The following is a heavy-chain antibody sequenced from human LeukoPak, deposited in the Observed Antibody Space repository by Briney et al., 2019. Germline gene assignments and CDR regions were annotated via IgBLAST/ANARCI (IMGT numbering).Heavy chain of an antibody. CDR2: IRASGGGT. CDR1: GFTFSNYA. CDR3: AKDLATIFGVASGVLDY. J-gene: IGHJ4*02. Sequence: PGGSLRLSCAASGFTFSNYAMIWVRQAPGKGLEWVSAIRASGGGTYYADSVKGRFTISRDNSKNTLYLQMNSLRAEDTAVYYCAKDLATIFGVASGVLDYWGQGTLVTVSS. V-gene: IGHV3-23*01. D-gene: IGHD3-3*01.